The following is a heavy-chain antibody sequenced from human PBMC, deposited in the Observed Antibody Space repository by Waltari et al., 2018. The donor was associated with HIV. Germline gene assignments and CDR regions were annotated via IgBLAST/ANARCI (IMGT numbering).Heavy chain of an antibody. J-gene: IGHJ6*02. V-gene: IGHV4-34*01. CDR3: ARGYAAAAPYFGLDV. Sequence: QVRLQEWGTGVLKPSETLSLSCAMYDGSFIGYYWTWLCQSPGRGLQWIGEINHAGATNYNPSLRSRLIFSIDTSKKQFYMKLTSVTVADTATYFCARGYAAAAPYFGLDVRGQGTTVTVSS. CDR1: DGSFIGYY. D-gene: IGHD6-13*01. CDR2: INHAGAT.